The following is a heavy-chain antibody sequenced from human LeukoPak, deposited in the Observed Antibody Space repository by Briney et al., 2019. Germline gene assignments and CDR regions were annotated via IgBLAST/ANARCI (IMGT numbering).Heavy chain of an antibody. CDR3: ARRYTLTGGYGMDV. D-gene: IGHD3-10*01. CDR1: GYSFNNYL. J-gene: IGHJ6*02. Sequence: GESPKISCKGCGYSFNNYLIAWVRPMPREGLGVVGMIYPGDSDTKYSPSFQGQVNISAHKSISTAYLQRSSLKASDTAMYYCARRYTLTGGYGMDVWGQGTTVTVSS. V-gene: IGHV5-51*01. CDR2: IYPGDSDT.